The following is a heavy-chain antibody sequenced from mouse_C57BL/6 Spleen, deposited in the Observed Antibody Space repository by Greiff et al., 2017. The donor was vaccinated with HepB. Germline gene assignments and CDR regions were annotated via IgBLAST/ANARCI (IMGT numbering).Heavy chain of an antibody. J-gene: IGHJ2*01. Sequence: VQLQQSGPELVKPGASVKISCKASGYAFSSSWMNWVKQRPGKGLEWIGRIYPGDGDTNYNGKFKGKATLTADKSSSTAYMQLSSLTSEDSAVYVCARRGIYGYDGYWGQGTTLTVSS. CDR3: ARRGIYGYDGY. D-gene: IGHD2-2*01. CDR1: GYAFSSSW. V-gene: IGHV1-82*01. CDR2: IYPGDGDT.